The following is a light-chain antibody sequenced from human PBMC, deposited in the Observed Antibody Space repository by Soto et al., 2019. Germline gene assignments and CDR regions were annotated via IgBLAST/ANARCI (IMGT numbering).Light chain of an antibody. CDR1: QSIPGN. CDR2: EAS. Sequence: EIVMTQSPATLSVSPGARATLSCRASQSIPGNLTWYQQKPGQGPRLRIYEASTRATGIPARFSGSGSGTEFTLTISSLQSEDCAVDYCQQYHNWPLTFGGGTKVDIK. CDR3: QQYHNWPLT. J-gene: IGKJ4*01. V-gene: IGKV3-15*01.